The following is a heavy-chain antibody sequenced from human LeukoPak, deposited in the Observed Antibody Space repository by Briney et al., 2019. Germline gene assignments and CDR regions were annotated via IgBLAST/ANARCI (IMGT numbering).Heavy chain of an antibody. CDR1: GGSFSGYY. CDR3: VRLRRSGRYFDY. J-gene: IGHJ4*02. CDR2: INHSGSS. V-gene: IGHV4-34*01. Sequence: SETLSLTCAVYGGSFSGYYWSWIRQPPGKGLEWIGEINHSGSSNYNPSLKSRVTISVDTSKNQFSLKLSSVTAADTAVYYCVRLRRSGRYFDYWGQGTLVTVSS. D-gene: IGHD3-10*01.